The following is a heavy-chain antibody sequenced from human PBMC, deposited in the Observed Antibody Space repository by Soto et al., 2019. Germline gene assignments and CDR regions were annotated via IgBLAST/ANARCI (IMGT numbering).Heavy chain of an antibody. CDR1: GFPFSIYS. CDR3: ARSVEGHFDY. CDR2: ITSDTNTI. Sequence: EVQLVESGGGLVQPGGSLRLSCAASGFPFSIYSMNWVRQAPGKGLEWSSYITSDTNTIKYADSVKGRFTISRDNAKNLVYLQMNSLRDEDTAVCFCARSVEGHFDYWGQGTVVTVSS. D-gene: IGHD6-19*01. J-gene: IGHJ4*02. V-gene: IGHV3-48*02.